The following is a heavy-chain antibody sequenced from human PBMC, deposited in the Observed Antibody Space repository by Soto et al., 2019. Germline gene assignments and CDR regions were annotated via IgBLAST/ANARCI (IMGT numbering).Heavy chain of an antibody. V-gene: IGHV3-74*01. CDR3: ARGGELGYCSGGSCYSVKSDYYYYMDV. J-gene: IGHJ6*03. D-gene: IGHD2-15*01. Sequence: EVQLVESGGGLVQPGGSLRLSCAASGFTFSSYWMHWVRQAPGKGLVWVSRINSDGSSTSYADSVKGRFTISRDNAKNTLYLQMNSLRAEDTAVYYCARGGELGYCSGGSCYSVKSDYYYYMDVWGKGTTVTVSS. CDR1: GFTFSSYW. CDR2: INSDGSST.